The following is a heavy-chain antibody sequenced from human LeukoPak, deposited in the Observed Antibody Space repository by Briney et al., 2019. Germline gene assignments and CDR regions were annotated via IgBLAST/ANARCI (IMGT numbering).Heavy chain of an antibody. J-gene: IGHJ6*02. D-gene: IGHD2-2*01. Sequence: VASVKVSCKASGYTFTSYGISWVRQAPGQGLEWMGWISAYNGNTNYAQKLQGRVTMTTDTSTSTAYMELRSLRSDDTAVYYCARDPVEVPAARPADYYYYVRDVWGQGTTVTVSS. CDR2: ISAYNGNT. CDR3: ARDPVEVPAARPADYYYYVRDV. CDR1: GYTFTSYG. V-gene: IGHV1-18*01.